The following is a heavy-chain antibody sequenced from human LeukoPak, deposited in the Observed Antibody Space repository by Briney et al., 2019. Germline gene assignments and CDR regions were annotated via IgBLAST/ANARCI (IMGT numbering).Heavy chain of an antibody. CDR2: ISYSGST. CDR3: TREVGRITMIEDYYYYYYMDG. D-gene: IGHD3-22*01. Sequence: SETLSLTCTVSGDSITSTSYYWGWIRQPPGKGLEWIGSISYSGSTYDNPSLKSPVTVSVDTSKNQFSLKLSSVTAADTAVYYGTREVGRITMIEDYYYYYYMDGWGKGTTVTVSS. V-gene: IGHV4-39*07. CDR1: GDSITSTSYY. J-gene: IGHJ6*03.